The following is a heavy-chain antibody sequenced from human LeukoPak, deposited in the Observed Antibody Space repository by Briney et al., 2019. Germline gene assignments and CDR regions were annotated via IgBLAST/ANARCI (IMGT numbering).Heavy chain of an antibody. CDR1: GFTFDSYG. J-gene: IGHJ6*03. Sequence: GGSLRLSCAASGFTFDSYGMNWVRQAPGKGLEWVSGINWNGGSTGYADSVKGRFTISRDNAKNSLYLQMNSLRAEDTAIYYCARQEVGSCPGYYYYYMDAWGKGTPVTVSS. D-gene: IGHD3-10*01. CDR2: INWNGGST. CDR3: ARQEVGSCPGYYYYYMDA. V-gene: IGHV3-20*04.